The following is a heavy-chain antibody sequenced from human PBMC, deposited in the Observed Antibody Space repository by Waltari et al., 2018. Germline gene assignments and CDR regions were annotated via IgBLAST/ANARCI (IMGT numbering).Heavy chain of an antibody. Sequence: QVQLVESGGGVVQPGGSLRLSCAASGFTFSSYGMHWVRQAPGKGLEWVAFIRYDGSNKYYAASVKGRFTISRDNSKNTLYLQMNSLRAEDTAVYYCAKDSSGQSYSSPAFWFDPWGQGTLVTVSS. CDR3: AKDSSGQSYSSPAFWFDP. V-gene: IGHV3-30*02. CDR2: IRYDGSNK. J-gene: IGHJ5*02. D-gene: IGHD6-13*01. CDR1: GFTFSSYG.